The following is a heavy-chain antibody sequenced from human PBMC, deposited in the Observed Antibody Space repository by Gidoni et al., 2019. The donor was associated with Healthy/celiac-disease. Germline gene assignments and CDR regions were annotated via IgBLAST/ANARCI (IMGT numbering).Heavy chain of an antibody. D-gene: IGHD4-17*01. CDR1: GGAISSGGYY. J-gene: IGHJ4*02. CDR2: IYYSGST. Sequence: QVQLQESGPGLVKPSKTVSLTCTVAGGAISSGGYYWSSIRQHPGKGLEWIGYIYYSGSTYYNPSLKSRVTISVDTSKNQFSLKLSSVTAADTAVYYCARNDYGDLRGFDYWGQGTLVTVSS. V-gene: IGHV4-31*03. CDR3: ARNDYGDLRGFDY.